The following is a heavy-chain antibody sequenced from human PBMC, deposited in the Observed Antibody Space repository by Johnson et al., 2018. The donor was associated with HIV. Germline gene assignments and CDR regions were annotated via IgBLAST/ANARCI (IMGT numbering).Heavy chain of an antibody. CDR3: ARAGHGYNTGAFDI. D-gene: IGHD5-24*01. CDR2: ISYDGSNK. CDR1: GFTFSSYA. V-gene: IGHV3-30*04. J-gene: IGHJ3*02. Sequence: QLVESGGGVVQPGRSLRLSCAASGFTFSSYAMHWVRQAPGKGLEWVAVISYDGSNKYYADSVKGRFTISRDNSKNTLYLQMNSLRAEDTAVYYCARAGHGYNTGAFDIWGQGTMVTVSS.